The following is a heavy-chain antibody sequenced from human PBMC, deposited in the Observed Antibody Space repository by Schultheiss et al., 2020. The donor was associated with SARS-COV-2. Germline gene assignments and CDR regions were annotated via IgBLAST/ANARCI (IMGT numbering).Heavy chain of an antibody. V-gene: IGHV4-39*07. Sequence: SETLSLTCTVSGGSTSSSSYYWGWIRQPPGKGLEWIGSIYYSGSTYYNPSLKSRVTISVDTSKNQFSLKLSSVTAADTAVYYCARLSYGSGSDKSYYYYYMDVWGKGTTVTVSS. CDR3: ARLSYGSGSDKSYYYYYMDV. CDR2: IYYSGST. CDR1: GGSTSSSSYY. J-gene: IGHJ6*03. D-gene: IGHD3-10*01.